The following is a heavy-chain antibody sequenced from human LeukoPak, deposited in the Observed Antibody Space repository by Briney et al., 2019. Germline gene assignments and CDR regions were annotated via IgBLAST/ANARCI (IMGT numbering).Heavy chain of an antibody. J-gene: IGHJ4*02. Sequence: GGSLRLSCAASGFTFSSYAMSWVRQAPGKGLEWVSAISGSSGSPIYYADSVKGRFTISRDNARNSLYLQMNSLRAADTAIYYCVREMSYYDSGTYYNSFDYWGQGTLVTVSS. CDR1: GFTFSSYA. CDR3: VREMSYYDSGTYYNSFDY. D-gene: IGHD3-10*01. CDR2: ISGSSGSPI. V-gene: IGHV3-23*01.